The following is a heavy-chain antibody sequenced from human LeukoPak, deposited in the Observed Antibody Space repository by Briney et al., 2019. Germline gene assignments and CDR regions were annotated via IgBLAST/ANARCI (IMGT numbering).Heavy chain of an antibody. CDR3: AKGGQEGFDY. CDR1: GFTFSSYA. CDR2: ISGSGGST. D-gene: IGHD3-16*01. Sequence: PGGSLRLSCAASGFTFSSYAMSWVRQVPGKGLEWVSAISGSGGSTYYADSVKGRFTISRDNSKNTLYLQMNCLRAEDTAVYYCAKGGQEGFDYWGQGTLVTVSS. V-gene: IGHV3-23*01. J-gene: IGHJ4*02.